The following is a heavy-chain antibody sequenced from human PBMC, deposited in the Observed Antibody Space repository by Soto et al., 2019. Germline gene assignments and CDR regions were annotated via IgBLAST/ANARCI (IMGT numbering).Heavy chain of an antibody. V-gene: IGHV3-30-3*01. CDR1: GFTFSTYA. CDR3: ARARGFSYGSRFDF. D-gene: IGHD5-18*01. Sequence: PGGSLRLSCAASGFTFSTYAIHWVRQAPGEGLEWVALISSDGSITYYAGFVKGRFTVSRDNSKNTLYLQMDSLKTEDTAVYYCARARGFSYGSRFDFWGQGALVTVSS. CDR2: ISSDGSIT. J-gene: IGHJ4*02.